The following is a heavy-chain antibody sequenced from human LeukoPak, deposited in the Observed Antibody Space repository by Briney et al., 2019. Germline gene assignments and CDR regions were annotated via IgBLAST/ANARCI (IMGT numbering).Heavy chain of an antibody. V-gene: IGHV1-18*01. CDR2: ISPYSGNT. Sequence: ASVKVSCKASGYTFTSNGISWVRQAPGQGLEWMGWISPYSGNTNFAQNLQGRVTMTTDTAARTAYMELRSLRSDDTAMYYCARVAGGYSYGYEDYWGQGTPVTVSS. CDR3: ARVAGGYSYGYEDY. CDR1: GYTFTSNG. J-gene: IGHJ4*02. D-gene: IGHD5-18*01.